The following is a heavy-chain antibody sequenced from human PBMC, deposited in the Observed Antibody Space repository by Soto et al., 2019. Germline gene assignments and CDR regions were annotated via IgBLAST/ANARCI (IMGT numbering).Heavy chain of an antibody. Sequence: QVQLVESGGGVVQPGRSLRLSCAASGFTFSSYGMHWVRQAPGKGLEWVAVISYDGSNKYYADSVKGRFTISRDKSKKTLYMQMNGLRDEDTAVYYGATREVPIVVVTGIPGDAFDIWGQGTMVTFSS. J-gene: IGHJ3*02. V-gene: IGHV3-30*03. D-gene: IGHD2-21*02. CDR1: GFTFSSYG. CDR2: ISYDGSNK. CDR3: ATREVPIVVVTGIPGDAFDI.